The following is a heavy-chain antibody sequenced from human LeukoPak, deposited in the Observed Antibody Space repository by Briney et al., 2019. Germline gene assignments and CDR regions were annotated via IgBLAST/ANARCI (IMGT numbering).Heavy chain of an antibody. V-gene: IGHV4-4*07. J-gene: IGHJ4*02. CDR1: GGSISSYY. Sequence: SETLTLTCTVSGGSISSYYWSWIRQPAGKGLEWIGRIYTSGSTNYNPSLKSRVTMSVDTSKNQFSLKLSSVTVADTAVYYCASSDACSGGSCYGFPPAFDYWGQGTLVTVSS. CDR3: ASSDACSGGSCYGFPPAFDY. D-gene: IGHD2-15*01. CDR2: IYTSGST.